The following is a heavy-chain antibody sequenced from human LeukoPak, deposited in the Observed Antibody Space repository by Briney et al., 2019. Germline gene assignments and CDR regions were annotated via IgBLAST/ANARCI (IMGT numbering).Heavy chain of an antibody. J-gene: IGHJ4*02. Sequence: SETLSLTCTVSGGSISSSSYYWGWIRQPPGKGLEWIGSIYHSGSTYYNPSLKSRVTISVDTSKNQFSLKLSSVTAADTAVYYCARDDNDILTGHHFGYWGQGTLVTVSS. CDR1: GGSISSSSYY. V-gene: IGHV4-39*07. D-gene: IGHD3-9*01. CDR3: ARDDNDILTGHHFGY. CDR2: IYHSGST.